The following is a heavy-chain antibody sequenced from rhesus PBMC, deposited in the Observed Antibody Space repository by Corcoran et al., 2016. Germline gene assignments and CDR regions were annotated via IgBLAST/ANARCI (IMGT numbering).Heavy chain of an antibody. CDR2: ISYSGSP. CDR1: GYSISSGHG. CDR3: ARDGAWTPRDY. V-gene: IGHV4-122*02. Sequence: QLQLQESGPGLVKPSETLSLTCAVAGYSISSGHGWSWISQPPGKGLEWIGYISYSGSPIYSPSLKRRVTISRDTSKNQFSLQLRSVTAADTAVYYCARDGAWTPRDYWGQGVLVTVSS. D-gene: IGHD1-44*02. J-gene: IGHJ4*01.